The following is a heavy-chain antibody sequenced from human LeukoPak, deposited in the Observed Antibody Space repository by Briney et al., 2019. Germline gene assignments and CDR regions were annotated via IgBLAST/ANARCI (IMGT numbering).Heavy chain of an antibody. V-gene: IGHV3-23*01. CDR3: AKDGDSSGPSPYYFDY. Sequence: GGSLRLSCAASGFTFSSYAMSWVRQAPGKGLEWVSVISGSGGSTYYADSVKGRFTISRDNSKNTPYLQMNSLRAEDTAVYYCAKDGDSSGPSPYYFDYWGQGTLVTVSS. CDR2: ISGSGGST. CDR1: GFTFSSYA. J-gene: IGHJ4*02. D-gene: IGHD3-22*01.